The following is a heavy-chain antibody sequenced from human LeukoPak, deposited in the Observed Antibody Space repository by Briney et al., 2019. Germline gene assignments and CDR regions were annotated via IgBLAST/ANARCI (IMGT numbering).Heavy chain of an antibody. V-gene: IGHV1-18*04. J-gene: IGHJ6*03. CDR3: ARLTHSSGWSNPLYYYYYMDV. D-gene: IGHD6-19*01. CDR1: GYTFTSNG. Sequence: ASVKVSCKASGYTFTSNGISWVRQAPGQGLEWMGWISTYNGNTNYAQKLQGRVTMTTDTSTSTAYMELRSLRSDDTAVYYCARLTHSSGWSNPLYYYYYMDVWGKGTTVTVSS. CDR2: ISTYNGNT.